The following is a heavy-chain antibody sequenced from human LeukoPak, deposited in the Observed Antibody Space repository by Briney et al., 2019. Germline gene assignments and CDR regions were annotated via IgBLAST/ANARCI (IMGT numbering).Heavy chain of an antibody. Sequence: GESLKISSKGSAYSFSCYWIAWVRQMPAKGLEWMGIIYPADSDTRYSPSFQGQVTISADKPITTAYLQWSSLKASDTAMYYCATPHDATAYYYDSSGYFYWGQGTLVTVSS. V-gene: IGHV5-51*04. CDR1: AYSFSCYW. J-gene: IGHJ4*02. CDR2: IYPADSDT. D-gene: IGHD3-22*01. CDR3: ATPHDATAYYYDSSGYFY.